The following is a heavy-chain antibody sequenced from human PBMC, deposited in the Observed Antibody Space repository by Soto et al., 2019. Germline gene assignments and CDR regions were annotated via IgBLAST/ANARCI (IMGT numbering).Heavy chain of an antibody. CDR2: IFYSGST. V-gene: IGHV4-59*01. CDR3: ARERYYGMDV. CDR1: GGSISSYY. Sequence: SETLSLTCTVSGGSISSYYWSWIRQPPGKGLEWIGYIFYSGSTNYNPSLKSRVTISVDTSKNQFSLKLSSVTAADTAVYYCARERYYGMDVWGQGTTVTVSS. J-gene: IGHJ6*02.